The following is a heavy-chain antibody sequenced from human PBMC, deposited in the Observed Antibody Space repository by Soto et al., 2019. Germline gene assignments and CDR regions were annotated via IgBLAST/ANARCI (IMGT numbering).Heavy chain of an antibody. Sequence: QVQLVESGGGVVQPGRSLRLSCAASGFTFSSYAMHWVRQAPGKGLEWVAVISYDGSNKYYADSVKGRFTISRDNSKNTLYLQMNGLRVEDTAVYYCARDTYCSGGSCWIAYYYYYGMDVWGQGTTVTVSS. D-gene: IGHD2-15*01. V-gene: IGHV3-30-3*01. CDR1: GFTFSSYA. CDR3: ARDTYCSGGSCWIAYYYYYGMDV. CDR2: ISYDGSNK. J-gene: IGHJ6*02.